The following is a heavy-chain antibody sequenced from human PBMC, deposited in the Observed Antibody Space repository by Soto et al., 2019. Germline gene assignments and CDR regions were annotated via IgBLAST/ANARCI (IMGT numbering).Heavy chain of an antibody. CDR3: AKDQGCSGGSCYRSLSY. D-gene: IGHD2-15*01. Sequence: PGGSLRLSCAASGFTFSSYAMRWVRQAPVKGLEWVSAISGSGGSTYYADSVKGRFTISRDNSKNTLYLQMNSLRAEDTAVYYCAKDQGCSGGSCYRSLSYWGQGTQVTVSS. CDR1: GFTFSSYA. CDR2: ISGSGGST. J-gene: IGHJ4*02. V-gene: IGHV3-23*01.